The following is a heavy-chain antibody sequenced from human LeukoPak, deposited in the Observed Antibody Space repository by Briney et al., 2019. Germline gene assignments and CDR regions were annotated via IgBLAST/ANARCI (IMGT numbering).Heavy chain of an antibody. Sequence: ASVKVSCKASGYTFTGYYMHWVRQAPGQGLQWMGWINTNTGNPTYAQGFTGRFVFSLDTSVSTAYLQISSLKAEDTAVYYCARGEPKSEVDFWGQGTLVTVSS. CDR3: ARGEPKSEVDF. CDR2: INTNTGNP. J-gene: IGHJ4*02. D-gene: IGHD1-26*01. V-gene: IGHV7-4-1*02. CDR1: GYTFTGYY.